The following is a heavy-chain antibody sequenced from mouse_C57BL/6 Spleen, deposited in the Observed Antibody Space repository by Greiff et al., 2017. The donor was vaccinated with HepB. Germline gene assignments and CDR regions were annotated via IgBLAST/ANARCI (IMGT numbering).Heavy chain of an antibody. CDR3: ASGGNFFDY. CDR1: GYTFTSYW. V-gene: IGHV1-52*01. J-gene: IGHJ2*01. Sequence: QVQLQQPGAELVRPGSSVKLSCKASGYTFTSYWMHWVKQRPIQGLEWIGNIDPSDSDTHYNQKFKDKATLTVDKSSSTAYMQLSSLTSEDSAVYYCASGGNFFDYWGQGTTLTVSS. CDR2: IDPSDSDT.